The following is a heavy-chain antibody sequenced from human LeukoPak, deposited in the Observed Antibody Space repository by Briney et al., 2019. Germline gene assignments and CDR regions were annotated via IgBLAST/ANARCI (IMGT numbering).Heavy chain of an antibody. CDR2: IYYSGST. Sequence: SETLSLTCTASGGSISSGGYYWSWIRQHPGKGLEWIGYIYYSGSTYYNPSLKSRVTISVDTSKNQFSLKLSSVTAADTAVYYCAREPRAAMVRGGFDYWGQGTLVTVSS. CDR1: GGSISSGGYY. V-gene: IGHV4-31*03. D-gene: IGHD5-18*01. CDR3: AREPRAAMVRGGFDY. J-gene: IGHJ4*02.